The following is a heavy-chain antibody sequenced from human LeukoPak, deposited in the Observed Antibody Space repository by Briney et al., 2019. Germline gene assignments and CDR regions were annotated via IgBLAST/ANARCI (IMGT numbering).Heavy chain of an antibody. CDR2: ISSNGGST. CDR1: GFTFSSYA. D-gene: IGHD3-22*01. CDR3: VKTTYYYDSSGYGDY. Sequence: GGSLRLSCSASGFTFSSYAMHWVRQAPGKGLEYVSAISSNGGSTYYADSVKGRFTISRDNSKNTLYLQMSSLRAEDTAVYYCVKTTYYYDSSGYGDYSGQGTLVTVSS. V-gene: IGHV3-64D*06. J-gene: IGHJ4*02.